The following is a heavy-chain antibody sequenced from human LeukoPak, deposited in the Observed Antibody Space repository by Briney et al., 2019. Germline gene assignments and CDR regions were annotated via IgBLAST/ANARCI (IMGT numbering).Heavy chain of an antibody. CDR2: ISYDGSNK. J-gene: IGHJ4*02. CDR1: GFTFSNYG. Sequence: GGALRLSCAAPGFTFSNYGMDRGRQAPGKGLEWGGVISYDGSNKYYADSVKGRFTISRDNSKNTLYLQMNSLRAEDTAVYYCAKDREAAAGRDEFDYWGQGTLVTVSS. V-gene: IGHV3-30*18. D-gene: IGHD6-13*01. CDR3: AKDREAAAGRDEFDY.